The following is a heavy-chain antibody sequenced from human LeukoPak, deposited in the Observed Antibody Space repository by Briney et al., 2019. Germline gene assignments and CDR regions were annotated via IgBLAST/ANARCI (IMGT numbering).Heavy chain of an antibody. CDR2: INLDGTEV. Sequence: GSLRLSSADPGFSSSSSWMSWVRPGPGKGLGWVDNINLDGTEVQSVDSLKDRFTISGDNARSSLYLQIKSLRAEDTDVYYCASGRDDFVHWGQGTLVTVSS. CDR3: ASGRDDFVH. D-gene: IGHD3-16*01. J-gene: IGHJ4*02. V-gene: IGHV3-7*01. CDR1: GFSSSSSW.